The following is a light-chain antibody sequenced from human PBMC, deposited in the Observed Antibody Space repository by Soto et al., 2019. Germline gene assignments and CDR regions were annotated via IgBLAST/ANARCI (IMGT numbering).Light chain of an antibody. Sequence: QSVLTRPPSASGTPGQRVTISCSGSSSNIGSNTVNWYQQLPGTAPKLLINSYNQRPSGVPDRFSGSKSVTSTSLAIIWLQYEDEDDYYCAAWDDSLNGYVFGTGTKLTVL. CDR1: SSNIGSNT. CDR2: SYN. J-gene: IGLJ1*01. CDR3: AAWDDSLNGYV. V-gene: IGLV1-44*01.